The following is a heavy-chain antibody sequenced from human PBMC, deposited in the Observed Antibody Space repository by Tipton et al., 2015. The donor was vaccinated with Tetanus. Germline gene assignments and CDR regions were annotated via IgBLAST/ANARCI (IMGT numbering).Heavy chain of an antibody. Sequence: SLRLSCAASGFSFSSYWMTWVRQAPGKGLEWVANIKQDGSALYYVDSVKGRFTFSRDNAENSLYLQVNSLRVEDTATYYCARAISSRWGKHDAFDIWGQGTTVAVSP. J-gene: IGHJ3*02. V-gene: IGHV3-7*01. D-gene: IGHD3-16*01. CDR2: IKQDGSAL. CDR3: ARAISSRWGKHDAFDI. CDR1: GFSFSSYW.